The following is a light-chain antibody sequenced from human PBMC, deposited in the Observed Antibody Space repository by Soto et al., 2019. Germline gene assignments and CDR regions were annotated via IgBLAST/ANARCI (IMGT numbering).Light chain of an antibody. CDR3: QHSNSYSEA. V-gene: IGKV1-5*03. Sequence: DIQMTQSPSTLSGSVGDRVTITCRASQTISSWLAWYQQKPGKAPNLLIYKASTLKSGVPSRFSGSGSGTEFTLTISSLQPDDFATYDCQHSNSYSEAFGQGTKVEL. CDR2: KAS. J-gene: IGKJ1*01. CDR1: QTISSW.